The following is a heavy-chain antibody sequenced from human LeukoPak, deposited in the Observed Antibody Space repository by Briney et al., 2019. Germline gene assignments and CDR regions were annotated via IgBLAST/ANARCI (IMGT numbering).Heavy chain of an antibody. D-gene: IGHD3-10*01. Sequence: GGSLRLSCAASGFSFSGHWMNWVRQAPGKGLEWVADIEPDGSGKTYVDSVKGRFTISRDNAQQSLYLQMDTLTAEDTAVYYCVTSWVRQERDFWGQGTLVAVSS. CDR2: IEPDGSGK. CDR3: VTSWVRQERDF. V-gene: IGHV3-7*01. CDR1: GFSFSGHW. J-gene: IGHJ4*02.